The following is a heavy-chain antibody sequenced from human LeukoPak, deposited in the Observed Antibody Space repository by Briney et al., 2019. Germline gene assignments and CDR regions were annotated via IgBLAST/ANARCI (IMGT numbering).Heavy chain of an antibody. J-gene: IGHJ4*02. CDR1: GFTFSNYW. CDR3: ARDGYSYGFPYFDY. Sequence: GGSLRLSCAASGFTFSNYWMTWVRQAPGKGLVWVANINRDGSERYYVDSVKGRFTTSRDNAKNTLYLQMNSPRAEDTAVYYCARDGYSYGFPYFDYWGQGTLVTVSS. D-gene: IGHD5-18*01. CDR2: INRDGSER. V-gene: IGHV3-7*01.